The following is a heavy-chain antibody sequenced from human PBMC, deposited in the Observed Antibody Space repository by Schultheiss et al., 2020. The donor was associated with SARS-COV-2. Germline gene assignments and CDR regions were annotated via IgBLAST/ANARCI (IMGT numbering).Heavy chain of an antibody. J-gene: IGHJ5*02. CDR1: GGSISNYY. Sequence: SETLSLTCTVSGGSISNYYWSWIRQHPGKGLQWIGYIYYSANTYYNPSLESRVTISVDTSKNQFSLTLNSVTAADTAVYFCARLRRISAAGIKSWFDPWGQGMLVTVSS. V-gene: IGHV4-59*12. CDR3: ARLRRISAAGIKSWFDP. D-gene: IGHD6-13*01. CDR2: IYYSANT.